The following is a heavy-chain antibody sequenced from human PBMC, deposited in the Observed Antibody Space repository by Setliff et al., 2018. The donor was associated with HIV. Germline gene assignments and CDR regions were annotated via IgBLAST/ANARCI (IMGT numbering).Heavy chain of an antibody. Sequence: ASGFTFSNAWLTWVRHCPGKGLEWLGRMASRHDGGTTDYAAPVRGRFTLSRDDSTKTLYLQMNNLKIEDTAVYYGVTDDKVAFDDWGRGTMVTVSS. J-gene: IGHJ3*01. CDR2: MASRHDGGTT. V-gene: IGHV3-15*04. CDR1: GFTFSNAW. CDR3: VTDDKVAFDD.